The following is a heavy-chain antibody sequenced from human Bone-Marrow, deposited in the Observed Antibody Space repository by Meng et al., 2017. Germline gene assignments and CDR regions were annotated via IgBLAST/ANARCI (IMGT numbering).Heavy chain of an antibody. D-gene: IGHD2-15*01. CDR2: LNPNGGGT. J-gene: IGHJ5*02. CDR3: AREGGPDKWFDP. Sequence: VQLVQSGAEVKKPGASVRVSCKASGYTFTGYYIHWVRQAPGQGLEWMGWLNPNGGGTYYAQQFQGRVTMTRDTSINTAYLELSRLTSADTAVYYCAREGGPDKWFDPWGQGTLVTLSS. CDR1: GYTFTGYY. V-gene: IGHV1-2*02.